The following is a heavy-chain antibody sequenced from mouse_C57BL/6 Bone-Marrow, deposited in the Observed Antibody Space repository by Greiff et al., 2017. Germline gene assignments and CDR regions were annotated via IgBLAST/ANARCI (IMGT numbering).Heavy chain of an antibody. Sequence: VKLQESGAELVKPGASVKMSCKASGYTFTTYPIEWMKQNHGKSLEWIGNFHPYNDDTKYNEKFKGKATLTVEKSSSTVYLELSRLTSDDSAVDDCARGGNYGGYYFDYWGQGTTLTVSS. D-gene: IGHD2-1*01. CDR3: ARGGNYGGYYFDY. CDR2: FHPYNDDT. V-gene: IGHV1-47*01. J-gene: IGHJ2*01. CDR1: GYTFTTYP.